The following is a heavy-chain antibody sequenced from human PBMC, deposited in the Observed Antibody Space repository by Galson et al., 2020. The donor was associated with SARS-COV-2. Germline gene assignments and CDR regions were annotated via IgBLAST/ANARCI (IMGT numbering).Heavy chain of an antibody. CDR3: ARQGRRGRDAFDI. V-gene: IGHV4-39*01. Sequence: ETSETLSPTCTVSGGSISSSSYYWGWIRQPPGKGLEWIGRTYYSGTTYYNPSLKSRVTISVDRSKNQFSLKLSSVTAADTAVCYCARQGRRGRDAFDIWGQGTMVTVSS. CDR2: TYYSGTT. J-gene: IGHJ3*02. D-gene: IGHD3-10*01. CDR1: GGSISSSSYY.